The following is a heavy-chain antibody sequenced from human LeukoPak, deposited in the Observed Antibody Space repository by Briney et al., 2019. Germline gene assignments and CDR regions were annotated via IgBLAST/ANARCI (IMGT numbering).Heavy chain of an antibody. Sequence: GRSLRLSCVVSGFNSENHAMHWVRQAPGKGLEWVSGISWNSGSIGYADSVKGRFTISRDNAKNSLYLQMNSLRAEDTALYYCAKSFDYYDSSGQSDAPFDYWGQGTLVTVSS. CDR3: AKSFDYYDSSGQSDAPFDY. J-gene: IGHJ4*02. CDR2: ISWNSGSI. CDR1: GFNSENHA. V-gene: IGHV3-9*02. D-gene: IGHD3-22*01.